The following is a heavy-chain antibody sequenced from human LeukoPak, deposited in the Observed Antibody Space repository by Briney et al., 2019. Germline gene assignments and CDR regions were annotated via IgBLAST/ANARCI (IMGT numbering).Heavy chain of an antibody. CDR3: AKDSPTSDPFGN. J-gene: IGHJ4*02. Sequence: GGSLRLSCAAFGFIFKDYGMHWVRQAPGKGLEWVAVTRYGGSDKKYADSVKDRFTISGDNSRNMVYLQMNSLRGEDSAVYYCAKDSPTSDPFGNWGQGTLVTVSS. CDR1: GFIFKDYG. D-gene: IGHD3-3*01. CDR2: TRYGGSDK. V-gene: IGHV3-30*02.